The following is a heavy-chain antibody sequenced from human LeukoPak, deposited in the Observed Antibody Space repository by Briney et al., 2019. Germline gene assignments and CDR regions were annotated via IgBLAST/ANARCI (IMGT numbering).Heavy chain of an antibody. V-gene: IGHV3-21*01. D-gene: IGHD3-9*01. CDR2: ISSGSSYI. J-gene: IGHJ4*02. CDR1: GFTFSSYS. Sequence: PGGSLRLSCAASGFTFSSYSMNWVRQAPGRGLGWGSSISSGSSYIYYADSLNGRFTISRDNAKNSLYLQMNSLRAEDTAVYYCARAYDILTGSFDYWGQGTLVTVSS. CDR3: ARAYDILTGSFDY.